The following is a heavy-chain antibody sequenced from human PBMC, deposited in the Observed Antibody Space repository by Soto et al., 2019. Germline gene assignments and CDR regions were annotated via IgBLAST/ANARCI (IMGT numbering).Heavy chain of an antibody. D-gene: IGHD3-10*01. Sequence: SSETLSLTCTVSGGSISSGDYYWSWIRQPPGKGLEWIGYIYYSGSTYYNPSLKSRVTISVDTSKNQFSLKLSSVTAADTAVYYCDRDDLLWFRSVWGQGTLVTVSS. V-gene: IGHV4-30-4*01. J-gene: IGHJ4*02. CDR2: IYYSGST. CDR3: DRDDLLWFRSV. CDR1: GGSISSGDYY.